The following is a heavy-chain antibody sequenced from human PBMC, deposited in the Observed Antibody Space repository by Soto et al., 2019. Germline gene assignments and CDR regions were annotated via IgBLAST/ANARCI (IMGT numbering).Heavy chain of an antibody. V-gene: IGHV4-30-4*01. D-gene: IGHD3-3*01. Sequence: SETLSLTCTVSGGSISSGDYYWSWIRQPPGKGLEWIGYIYYSGSTYYNPSLKSRVTISVDTSKNQFSLKLSSVTAADTAVYYCARVLRSITIFGVVIPVPNWFDPWGQGTLVT. CDR1: GGSISSGDYY. CDR2: IYYSGST. J-gene: IGHJ5*02. CDR3: ARVLRSITIFGVVIPVPNWFDP.